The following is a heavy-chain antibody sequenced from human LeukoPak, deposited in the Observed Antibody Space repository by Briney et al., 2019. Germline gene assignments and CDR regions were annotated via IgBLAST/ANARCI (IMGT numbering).Heavy chain of an antibody. D-gene: IGHD3-22*01. CDR2: LNHSGST. CDR3: ARVCYYDSSGYYYGPGYYFDY. Sequence: SETLSLTCAVYGGSFSGYYWSWIRQPPGKGLEWIGELNHSGSTNYNPSLKSRVTISVDTSKNQFSLKLSSVTAADTAVYYCARVCYYDSSGYYYGPGYYFDYWGQGTLVTVSS. V-gene: IGHV4-34*01. CDR1: GGSFSGYY. J-gene: IGHJ4*02.